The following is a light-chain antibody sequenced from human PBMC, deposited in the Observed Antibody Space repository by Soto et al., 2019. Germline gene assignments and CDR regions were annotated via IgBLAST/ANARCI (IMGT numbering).Light chain of an antibody. Sequence: DIQMTQAPSSLSASVGDRVIITFRASQGIRNDLGWYQQKPGKAPKLLIYDASSLESGVPSRFSGGGFGTEFTLTISSLQPDDFATYYCQQYNSYSTFGQGSNVDIK. J-gene: IGKJ1*01. V-gene: IGKV1-17*01. CDR3: QQYNSYST. CDR2: DAS. CDR1: QGIRND.